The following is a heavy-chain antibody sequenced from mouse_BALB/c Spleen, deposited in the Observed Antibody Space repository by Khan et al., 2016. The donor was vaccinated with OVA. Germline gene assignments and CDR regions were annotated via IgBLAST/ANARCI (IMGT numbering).Heavy chain of an antibody. CDR1: GFSLTSYG. J-gene: IGHJ4*01. V-gene: IGHV2-2*02. Sequence: QVQLKESGPGLVQPSQSLSITCTVSGFSLTSYGVPWVRQSPGKGLEWLGVLWSGGSTDYNSAFISRPTISKDNSKSQVFFKMNSLQANDTAIYYCARTYFSYGNYEEYYTMDYWGQGTSVTVSA. CDR2: LWSGGST. D-gene: IGHD2-1*01. CDR3: ARTYFSYGNYEEYYTMDY.